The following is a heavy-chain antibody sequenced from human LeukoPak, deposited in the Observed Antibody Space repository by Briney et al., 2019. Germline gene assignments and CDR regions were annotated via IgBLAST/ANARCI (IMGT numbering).Heavy chain of an antibody. CDR3: AKDNDGYYYDFDY. V-gene: IGHV3-23*01. J-gene: IGHJ4*02. CDR2: ISGSGGST. D-gene: IGHD3-22*01. Sequence: PGGSLRLSCAASGFIFSSYSMSWVRQAPGKGLEWVSAISGSGGSTYYADSVKGRFTISRDNSKNTLYLQMNSLRAEDTAVYYCAKDNDGYYYDFDYWGQGTLVTVSS. CDR1: GFIFSSYS.